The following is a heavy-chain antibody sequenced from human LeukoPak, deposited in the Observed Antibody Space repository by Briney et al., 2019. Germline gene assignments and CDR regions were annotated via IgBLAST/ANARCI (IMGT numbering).Heavy chain of an antibody. CDR1: GDSVSSNSAA. Sequence: SQTLSLTCVISGDSVSSNSAAWNWIRQSPSRGLEWLGRTYYRSKWYNDYAVSVKSRITINPDTSKNQFSLQLNSVTPEDTAVYYCAREVGAPFYFYYYMDVWGKGTTVTVSS. CDR2: TYYRSKWYN. CDR3: AREVGAPFYFYYYMDV. J-gene: IGHJ6*03. V-gene: IGHV6-1*01. D-gene: IGHD1-26*01.